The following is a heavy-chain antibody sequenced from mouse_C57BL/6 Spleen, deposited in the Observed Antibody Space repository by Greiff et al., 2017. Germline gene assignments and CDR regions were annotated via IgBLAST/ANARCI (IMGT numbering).Heavy chain of an antibody. Sequence: EVQLQQSGAELVRPGASVKLSCTASGFNIKDDYMHWVKQRPEQGLEWIGWIDPENGDTEYASKFQGKATITADTSSNTAYLQLSSRTSEDTAVYYCTTSYYSNCWFAYWGQGTLVTVSA. D-gene: IGHD2-5*01. CDR1: GFNIKDDY. CDR2: IDPENGDT. CDR3: TTSYYSNCWFAY. J-gene: IGHJ3*01. V-gene: IGHV14-4*01.